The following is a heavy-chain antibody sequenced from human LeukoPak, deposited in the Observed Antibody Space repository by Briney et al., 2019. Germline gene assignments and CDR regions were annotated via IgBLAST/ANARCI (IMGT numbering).Heavy chain of an antibody. CDR3: ARGAYAKEELAPPGWDY. J-gene: IGHJ4*02. CDR2: IYSDNT. Sequence: GGSLRLSCTVSGFTVSSNSMSWVRQAPGKGLEWVSFIYSDNTHSSDSVKGRFTISRDNSKNTLYLQMNSLRAEDTAVYYCARGAYAKEELAPPGWDYWGQGTLVTVSS. D-gene: IGHD1-26*01. CDR1: GFTVSSNS. V-gene: IGHV3-53*01.